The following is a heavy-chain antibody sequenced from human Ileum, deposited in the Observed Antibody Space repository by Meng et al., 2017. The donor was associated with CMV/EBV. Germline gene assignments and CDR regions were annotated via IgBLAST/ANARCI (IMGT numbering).Heavy chain of an antibody. CDR2: IKSKADGETT. V-gene: IGHV3-15*01. Sequence: GESLKISCAASGFTFSNAWMSWVRQAPGKGLEWVGRIKSKADGETTDYAAPVKGRFSISRDDSKNTLYLQMNSLKSEDTAMYYCTSWGSIYCGGGDCYPWGQGNLVNGAS. J-gene: IGHJ5*02. CDR1: GFTFSNAW. CDR3: TSWGSIYCGGGDCYP. D-gene: IGHD2-21*02.